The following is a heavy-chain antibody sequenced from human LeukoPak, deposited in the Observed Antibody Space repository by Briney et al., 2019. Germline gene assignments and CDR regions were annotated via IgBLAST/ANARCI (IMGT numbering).Heavy chain of an antibody. V-gene: IGHV4-59*08. J-gene: IGHJ4*02. CDR2: IYYSGST. CDR1: GGSISTYY. CDR3: ARHYGP. Sequence: SETLSLTCTVSGGSISTYYWSWIRQPPGKGLEWIGYIYYSGSTYYNPSLKSRVTISVDTSKNQFSLKLNSVTATDTAVYYCARHYGPWGQGTLVTVSS. D-gene: IGHD3-10*01.